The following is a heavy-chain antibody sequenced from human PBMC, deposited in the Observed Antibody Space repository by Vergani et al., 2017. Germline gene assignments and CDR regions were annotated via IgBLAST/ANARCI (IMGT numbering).Heavy chain of an antibody. J-gene: IGHJ6*02. CDR3: ARVMYRDEASTGYRLEGMDI. CDR2: INHSGST. CDR1: GGSFSGYN. Sequence: QVQLQQWGAGLLKPSETLSLTCAVYGGSFSGYNWSWIRQPPGKGLEWIGEINHSGSTNYNPSLKSRVTISVDTSKNQFSLKLRSVTAADTAVYFCARVMYRDEASTGYRLEGMDIWGQGTTVTISS. D-gene: IGHD3-9*01. V-gene: IGHV4-34*01.